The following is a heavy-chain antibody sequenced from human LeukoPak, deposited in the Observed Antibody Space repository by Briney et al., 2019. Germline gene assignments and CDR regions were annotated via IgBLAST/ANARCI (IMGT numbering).Heavy chain of an antibody. CDR1: GFTFSSYS. J-gene: IGHJ4*02. V-gene: IGHV3-21*04. CDR3: AKDHEPYGDYTLGLYYFDY. D-gene: IGHD4-17*01. Sequence: GGSLRLSCAASGFTFSSYSMNWVRQAPGKGLEWVSSISSSSSYIYYADSVKGRFTISRDNAKNSLYLQMNSLRAEDTAVYYCAKDHEPYGDYTLGLYYFDYWGQGTLVTVSS. CDR2: ISSSSSYI.